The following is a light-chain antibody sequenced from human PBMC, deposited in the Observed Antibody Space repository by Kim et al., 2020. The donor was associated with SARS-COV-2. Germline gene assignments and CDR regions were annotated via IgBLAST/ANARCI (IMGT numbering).Light chain of an antibody. CDR2: GVS. CDR1: LSIISNY. CDR3: QQYGTSPLS. Sequence: DIVLTQSPGTVSLSPGETATLSCRASLSIISNYLAWYQQKPGQAPRLLVYGVSSRATGIPDRFSGSGSGTDFNLTIGGLEPEDSAVYFCQQYGTSPLSFGQGTRLEIK. V-gene: IGKV3-20*01. J-gene: IGKJ5*01.